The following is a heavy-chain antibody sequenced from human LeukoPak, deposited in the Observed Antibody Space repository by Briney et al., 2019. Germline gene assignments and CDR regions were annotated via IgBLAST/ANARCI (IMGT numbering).Heavy chain of an antibody. CDR1: GFTFSSYE. D-gene: IGHD1-1*01. V-gene: IGHV3-30*03. Sequence: PGGSLRLSCAASGFTFSSYEMNWVRQAPGKGLEWVAVISYDGSNKYYADSVKGRFTISRDNSKNTLYLQMNSLRAEDTAVYYCAILSYTPTPFDYWGQGTLVTVSS. CDR2: ISYDGSNK. J-gene: IGHJ4*02. CDR3: AILSYTPTPFDY.